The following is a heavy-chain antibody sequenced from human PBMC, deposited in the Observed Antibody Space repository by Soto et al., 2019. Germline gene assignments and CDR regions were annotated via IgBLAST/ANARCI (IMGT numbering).Heavy chain of an antibody. V-gene: IGHV3-21*01. CDR1: GFTFTRYS. J-gene: IGHJ4*02. CDR3: ASDAAAGLKV. Sequence: GGSLILSCAASGFTFTRYSMNWVRQAPGKGLEWVSSISSTTNYIYYGDSMKGRFTISRDNAKNTLYLQMNSLRAEDTAIYYCASDAAAGLKVWGQGTVVSVAS. CDR2: ISSTTNYI. D-gene: IGHD6-13*01.